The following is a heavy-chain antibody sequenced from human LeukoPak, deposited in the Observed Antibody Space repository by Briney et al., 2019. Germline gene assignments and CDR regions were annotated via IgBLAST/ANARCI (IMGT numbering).Heavy chain of an antibody. J-gene: IGHJ4*02. V-gene: IGHV4-4*07. CDR3: ARSKVVPAAISKSAAAGTIEDADY. CDR1: GGSISSYY. D-gene: IGHD2-2*01. Sequence: PSETLSLTCTVSGGSISSYYWSWIRQPAGKGLEWIGRIYTSGSTNYNPSLKSRVTMSVDTSKNQFSLKLSSVTAADTAVYYCARSKVVPAAISKSAAAGTIEDADYWGQGTQVTVSS. CDR2: IYTSGST.